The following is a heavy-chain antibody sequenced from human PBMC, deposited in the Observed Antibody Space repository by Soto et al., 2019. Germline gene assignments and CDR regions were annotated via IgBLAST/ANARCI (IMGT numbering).Heavy chain of an antibody. D-gene: IGHD3-10*01. CDR1: GGSFSGYY. V-gene: IGHV4-34*01. CDR2: INRRGRT. CDR3: ARVRTSNASGWRSFDY. J-gene: IGHJ4*02. Sequence: QVQLQQWGAGLLKPSETLSLTCAVYGGSFSGYYWSWIRQPPGKGLEWIGEINRRGRTNYNPTLKRRTNTSTATAKNQRAMHLSAVTAADTAALYCARVRTSNASGWRSFDYWGQGTLVTVSS.